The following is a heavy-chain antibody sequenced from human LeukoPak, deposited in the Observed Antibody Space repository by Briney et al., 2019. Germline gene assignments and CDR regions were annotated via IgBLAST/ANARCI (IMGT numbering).Heavy chain of an antibody. D-gene: IGHD6-13*01. V-gene: IGHV3-21*01. Sequence: GGSLRLXCAASGFTFSSYSMNWVRQTPGKGLEWVSSISSSSSYIYYADSVKGRFTISRDNAKNSLYLQMNSLRAEDTAMYYCARGPPGGSSWTSYYFDYWGQGTLVTVSS. CDR1: GFTFSSYS. J-gene: IGHJ4*02. CDR3: ARGPPGGSSWTSYYFDY. CDR2: ISSSSSYI.